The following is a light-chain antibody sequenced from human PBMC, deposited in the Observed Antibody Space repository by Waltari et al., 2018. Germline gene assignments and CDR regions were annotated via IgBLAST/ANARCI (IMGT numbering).Light chain of an antibody. CDR1: QSFLDW. V-gene: IGKV1-5*03. CDR3: QRYESYPFT. Sequence: DIQMTQSPSTLSASVGDRVTITCRASQSFLDWLAWYQQKPGKAPKLLIYKTSSLKSWVPSRFSGSASGTEFTLTISSLQPDDFATYYCQRYESYPFTFGGGTKVEIK. J-gene: IGKJ4*01. CDR2: KTS.